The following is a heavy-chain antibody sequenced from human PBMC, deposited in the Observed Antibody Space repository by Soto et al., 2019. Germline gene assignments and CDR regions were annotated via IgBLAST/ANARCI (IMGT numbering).Heavy chain of an antibody. D-gene: IGHD6-13*01. V-gene: IGHV4-39*01. CDR2: IYSTGNT. Sequence: PSETLSLTCTVSGDSIRSSFYWGWIRQPPGKGLEWIGSIYSTGNTYYNPSLNSQVTISVDTSKNQFSLNVISVTAADTAVYYCRRSSRYSTDVWGQGTTVTVSS. CDR1: GDSIRSSFY. CDR3: RRSSRYSTDV. J-gene: IGHJ6*02.